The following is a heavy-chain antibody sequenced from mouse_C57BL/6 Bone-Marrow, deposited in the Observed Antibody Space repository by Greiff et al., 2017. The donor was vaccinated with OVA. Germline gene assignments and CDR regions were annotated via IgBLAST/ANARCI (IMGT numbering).Heavy chain of an antibody. CDR3: ARAIVTWDYYAMDY. CDR2: INPSSGYT. J-gene: IGHJ4*01. V-gene: IGHV1-7*01. Sequence: QVHVKQSGAELAKPGASVKLSCKASGYTFTSYWMHWVKQRPGQGLEWIGYINPSSGYTKYNQKFKDKATLTADKSSSTAYMQLSSLTYEDSAVYYCARAIVTWDYYAMDYWGQGTSVTVSS. CDR1: GYTFTSYW. D-gene: IGHD2-5*01.